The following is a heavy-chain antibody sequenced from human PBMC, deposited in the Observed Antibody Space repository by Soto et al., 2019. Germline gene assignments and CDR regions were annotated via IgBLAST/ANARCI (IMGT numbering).Heavy chain of an antibody. Sequence: GGSLRLSCAASGFTFSSYAMSWVRQAPGKGLEWVSSIGVSGGNTYYADSVKGRFTISRDNSKNTLFLQMNTLRAEDTAIYYCANRAVEDAARYLDDWGQGTPVTVSS. J-gene: IGHJ4*03. CDR2: IGVSGGNT. V-gene: IGHV3-23*01. CDR1: GFTFSSYA. CDR3: ANRAVEDAARYLDD. D-gene: IGHD6-25*01.